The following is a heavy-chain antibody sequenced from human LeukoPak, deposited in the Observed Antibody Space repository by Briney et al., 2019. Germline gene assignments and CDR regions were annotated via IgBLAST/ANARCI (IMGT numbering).Heavy chain of an antibody. D-gene: IGHD6-13*01. Sequence: ASVKVSCKASGYTFTSYGLSWVRQAPGQGLEWMGWISGYNGITSYPQKYRGGVTMTTDTSTSTAYMELRSLRSDDTAVYYCARDDSSWYFDYWGQGTLVTVSS. CDR2: ISGYNGIT. CDR3: ARDDSSWYFDY. V-gene: IGHV1-18*01. J-gene: IGHJ4*02. CDR1: GYTFTSYG.